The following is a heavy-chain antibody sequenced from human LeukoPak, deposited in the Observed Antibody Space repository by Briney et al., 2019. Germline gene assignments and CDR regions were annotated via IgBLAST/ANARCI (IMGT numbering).Heavy chain of an antibody. D-gene: IGHD1-26*01. J-gene: IGHJ4*02. CDR1: GFTFSSYG. V-gene: IGHV3-66*01. CDR3: ARVGQWGVKGYFDY. Sequence: GGSLRLSCAASGFTFSSYGMHWVRQAPGKGLEWVSVIYIGGNTDYADPVKGRFTISRDDPKNTLFLQMNSLRAEDTAVYYCARVGQWGVKGYFDYWGQGTLVTVSS. CDR2: IYIGGNT.